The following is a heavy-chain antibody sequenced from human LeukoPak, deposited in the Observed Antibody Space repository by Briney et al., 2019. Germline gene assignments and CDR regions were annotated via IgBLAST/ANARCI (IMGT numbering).Heavy chain of an antibody. CDR1: GYTYTGYY. V-gene: IGHV1-2*02. CDR3: ARDGSITIFGVVIIEGYFDY. Sequence: ASVKVSCKASGYTYTGYYMHWVRQAPGQGLEWMGWINPKSGGTNYAQKFQGRVTMTRDTSISTAYMELSRLRSDDTAAYYCARDGSITIFGVVIIEGYFDYWGQGTLVTVSS. D-gene: IGHD3-3*01. J-gene: IGHJ4*02. CDR2: INPKSGGT.